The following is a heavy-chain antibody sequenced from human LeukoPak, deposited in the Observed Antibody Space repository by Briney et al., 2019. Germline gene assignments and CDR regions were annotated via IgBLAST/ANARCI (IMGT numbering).Heavy chain of an antibody. V-gene: IGHV4-4*07. CDR2: IYRSGRS. CDR1: GGSTSSYY. J-gene: IGHJ4*02. CDR3: ARGPYSNYLGIYFDY. Sequence: PSETLSLTCTVSGGSTSSYYWIWIRQPAGKGLEWIGHIYRSGRSNYNPSLKSRVTMSVDMSKNQFSLKLSSVTAADTAVYYCARGPYSNYLGIYFDYWGQGTLVTVSS. D-gene: IGHD4-11*01.